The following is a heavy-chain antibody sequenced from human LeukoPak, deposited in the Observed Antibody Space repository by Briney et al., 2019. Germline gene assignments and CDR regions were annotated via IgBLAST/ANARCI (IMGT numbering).Heavy chain of an antibody. V-gene: IGHV4-39*01. CDR1: GGSFSSSSYF. CDR3: AGKRGSGFV. Sequence: PSETLSLTCSVSGGSFSSSSYFWGWVRRPPGKGLEWIASIYYSGTTYYHPTLKSRVTISVDTSKNQFYLKLSSVTAADTTVYYCAGKRGSGFVWGQGTLVTVSS. D-gene: IGHD6-19*01. CDR2: IYYSGTT. J-gene: IGHJ4*02.